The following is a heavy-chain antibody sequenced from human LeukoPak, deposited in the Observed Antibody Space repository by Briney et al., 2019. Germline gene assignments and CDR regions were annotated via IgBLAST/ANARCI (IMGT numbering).Heavy chain of an antibody. Sequence: GESLKISCKSSGYSFTSYWIGWVRQMPGKGLEWMGIIYPGDSDTRYSPSFQGQVTISADKSISTAYLQWSSLKASDTAMYYCARVPSGSGWPPNVNFDYWGQGTLVTVSS. CDR2: IYPGDSDT. D-gene: IGHD6-19*01. J-gene: IGHJ4*02. CDR3: ARVPSGSGWPPNVNFDY. CDR1: GYSFTSYW. V-gene: IGHV5-51*01.